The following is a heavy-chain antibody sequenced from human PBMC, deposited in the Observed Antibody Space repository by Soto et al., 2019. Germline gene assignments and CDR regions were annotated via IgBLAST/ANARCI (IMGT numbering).Heavy chain of an antibody. J-gene: IGHJ6*02. CDR2: ITSTTVTI. Sequence: EVQLVESGGGLVQPGGSLRLSCAASGVTFSSYDMNWVRQAPGKGLEWVSYITSTTVTIYYSDSVKARFTISRDNAKNSLYVQMTSLRDEDTAVYYCARDISYDSSGYQMRYSGMDVWGQGTTVTVSS. V-gene: IGHV3-48*02. CDR1: GVTFSSYD. D-gene: IGHD3-22*01. CDR3: ARDISYDSSGYQMRYSGMDV.